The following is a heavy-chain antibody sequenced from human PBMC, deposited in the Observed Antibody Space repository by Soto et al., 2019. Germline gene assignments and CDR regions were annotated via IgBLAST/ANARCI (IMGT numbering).Heavy chain of an antibody. D-gene: IGHD1-26*01. Sequence: EVQLAESGGGLVKPGGSLRLSCAASGFTFSSYSMNWVRQAPGKGLEWVSSVSSSSNYIYYADSVKGRFTISRDNAKNSLFLQVNSLRAEDTAVYYCARDLVGATIWGQGTLVTVSS. CDR2: VSSSSNYI. J-gene: IGHJ4*02. CDR3: ARDLVGATI. V-gene: IGHV3-21*01. CDR1: GFTFSSYS.